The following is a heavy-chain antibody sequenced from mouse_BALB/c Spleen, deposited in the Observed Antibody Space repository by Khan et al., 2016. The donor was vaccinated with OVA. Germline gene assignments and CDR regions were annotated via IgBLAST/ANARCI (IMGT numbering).Heavy chain of an antibody. J-gene: IGHJ2*01. CDR3: ARREA. CDR2: IDPANGYT. CDR1: GFNIKDTY. V-gene: IGHV14-3*02. Sequence: VQLKQSGADLVKPGASVKLSCTASGFNIKDTYMPWVKQRPEQGLEWIGRIDPANGYTKYDHRVKGKATITADKASNTAYLQLSSLTSEDTAVYYCARREAWGQGTTLTVSS.